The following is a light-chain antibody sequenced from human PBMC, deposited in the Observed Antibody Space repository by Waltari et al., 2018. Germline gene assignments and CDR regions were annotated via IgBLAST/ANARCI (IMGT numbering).Light chain of an antibody. CDR2: HAS. V-gene: IGKV3-20*01. Sequence: EIVLTQSPSTLSLSPGERATLSCRASQSVGRCLAWYQQKPGQAPRLLIYHASIRATGIPDRFSGSGSGTDFSLTISGLEPEDFAVYYCQKYVNLPATFGQGTKVEIK. CDR1: QSVGRC. CDR3: QKYVNLPAT. J-gene: IGKJ1*01.